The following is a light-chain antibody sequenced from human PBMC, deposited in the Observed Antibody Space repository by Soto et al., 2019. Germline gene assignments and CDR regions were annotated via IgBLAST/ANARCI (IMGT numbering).Light chain of an antibody. Sequence: EIVLTQSPGTLSLSPGERATLSCRASQSFSSSYLAWYQQKPGQAPGLLISGASTRATGIPDRFSGSGSGPDFTLTISRPEPEDFAVYYCQQYGTSSWTFGQGTKVEIK. CDR2: GAS. CDR1: QSFSSSY. CDR3: QQYGTSSWT. V-gene: IGKV3-20*01. J-gene: IGKJ1*01.